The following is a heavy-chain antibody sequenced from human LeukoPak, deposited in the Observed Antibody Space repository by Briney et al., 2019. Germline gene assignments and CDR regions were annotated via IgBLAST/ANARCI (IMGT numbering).Heavy chain of an antibody. CDR1: GFTFSYYG. D-gene: IGHD6-13*01. J-gene: IGHJ4*02. Sequence: PGGSLRLSRAASGFTFSYYGMHWVRQAPGKGLEWVTFIGYDGTDKYYADSVKGRFTISRDNSKNTLSLHMNSLRAEDTAVYYCARDLTYNSWYYFDSWGQGTLVTVSS. CDR3: ARDLTYNSWYYFDS. CDR2: IGYDGTDK. V-gene: IGHV3-30*02.